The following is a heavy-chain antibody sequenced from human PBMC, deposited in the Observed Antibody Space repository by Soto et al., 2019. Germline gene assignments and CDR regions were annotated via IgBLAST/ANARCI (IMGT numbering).Heavy chain of an antibody. CDR1: GGSFSGYY. Sequence: QVQLQQWGAGLLKPSETLSLTCAVYGGSFSGYYWSWIRQPPGKGLEWIGEINHSGSTSYNPSLKSRVTISVDTSKNQFSLKLSSVTAADTAVYYCARDKYFRYLANAFDSWCQGTMVTVSS. V-gene: IGHV4-34*01. J-gene: IGHJ3*02. CDR2: INHSGST. D-gene: IGHD1-20*01. CDR3: ARDKYFRYLANAFDS.